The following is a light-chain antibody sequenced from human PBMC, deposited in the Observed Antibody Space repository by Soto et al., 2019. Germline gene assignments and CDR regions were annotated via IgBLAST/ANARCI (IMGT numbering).Light chain of an antibody. Sequence: GLTQSPDYLAVSLGERATIHCKSSQSVLYSSNNKNYLAWYQQKPGQPPKLLIYWASTRESGVPDRFSGSGSGTDFTLTISSLQAEDVAVYYCEQYYSTPWTFGQGTKVDIK. V-gene: IGKV4-1*01. CDR3: EQYYSTPWT. J-gene: IGKJ1*01. CDR1: QSVLYSSNNKNY. CDR2: WAS.